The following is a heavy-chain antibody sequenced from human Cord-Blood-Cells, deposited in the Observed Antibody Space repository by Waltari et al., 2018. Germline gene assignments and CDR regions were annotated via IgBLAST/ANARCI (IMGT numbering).Heavy chain of an antibody. CDR1: GGSISSSSYY. CDR2: IYYIGGT. CDR3: ARLRGVRRRVDGYCSSTSCCDY. Sequence: QLQLQESGPGLVKPSETLSLTCTVSGGSISSSSYYRGWIRQPPGKGMAWIGSIYYIGGTSYNPSLKSRVTISVDTSKNQFSLKLSSVTAADTAVYYCARLRGVRRRVDGYCSSTSCCDYWGQGTLVTVSS. J-gene: IGHJ4*02. V-gene: IGHV4-39*01. D-gene: IGHD2-2*01.